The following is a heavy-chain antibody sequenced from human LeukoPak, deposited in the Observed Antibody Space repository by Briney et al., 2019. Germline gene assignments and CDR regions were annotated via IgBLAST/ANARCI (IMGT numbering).Heavy chain of an antibody. CDR3: AREPTVVTQPSDAFDI. CDR1: GGSISSGDYY. Sequence: SETLSLTCTVSGGSISSGDYYWSWIRQPPGTGLEWIGYIYYSGSTYYNPSLKSRVTISVDTSKNQFSLKLSSVTAADTAVYHCAREPTVVTQPSDAFDIWGQGTMVTVSS. V-gene: IGHV4-30-4*01. J-gene: IGHJ3*02. CDR2: IYYSGST. D-gene: IGHD4-23*01.